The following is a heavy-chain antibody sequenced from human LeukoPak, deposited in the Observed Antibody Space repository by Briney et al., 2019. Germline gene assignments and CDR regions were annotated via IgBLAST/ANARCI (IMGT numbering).Heavy chain of an antibody. J-gene: IGHJ4*02. V-gene: IGHV3-23*01. CDR2: ISGGGDST. Sequence: GGSLRLSCAASGFTFSSYGMHWVRQAPGKGLEWVSAISGGGDSTYYADSVKGRFTFSRDNSKNTLYLQMNSLRAEDTAVYYCAKDRGWWELHFDYWGQGTLVTVSS. D-gene: IGHD1-26*01. CDR3: AKDRGWWELHFDY. CDR1: GFTFSSYG.